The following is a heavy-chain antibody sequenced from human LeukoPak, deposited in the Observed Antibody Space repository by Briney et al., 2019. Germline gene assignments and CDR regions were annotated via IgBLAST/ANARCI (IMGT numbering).Heavy chain of an antibody. V-gene: IGHV1-18*01. D-gene: IGHD3-22*01. J-gene: IGHJ3*02. CDR3: ARDLRSRRSYYYDGSGYRSLDI. CDR1: GYTFTSYG. Sequence: GASVKVSCKTSGYTFTSYGVSSVRQAPGQGLEWMGWISAYNGNTNYSQKLKGRVTITTDTSTSTAYMELRSLRSDDTAVYYCARDLRSRRSYYYDGSGYRSLDIWGQGTMVTVSS. CDR2: ISAYNGNT.